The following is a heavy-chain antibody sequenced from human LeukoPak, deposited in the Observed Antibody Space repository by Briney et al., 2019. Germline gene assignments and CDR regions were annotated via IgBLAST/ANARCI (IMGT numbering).Heavy chain of an antibody. CDR3: AKWLRSPSWFDS. CDR2: ISYDGSNK. CDR1: GFTFSTYA. Sequence: PSGGSLRLSCAASGFTFSTYAMHWVRQAPGKGLEWVAVISYDGSNKYYADSVKGRFTISRDNFKNTMYLQMNSLRGEDTAVYYCAKWLRSPSWFDSWGQGTLVTVSS. V-gene: IGHV3-30*04. J-gene: IGHJ5*01. D-gene: IGHD5-24*01.